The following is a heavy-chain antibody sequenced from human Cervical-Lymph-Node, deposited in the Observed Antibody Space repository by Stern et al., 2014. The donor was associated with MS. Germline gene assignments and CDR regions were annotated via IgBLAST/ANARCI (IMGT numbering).Heavy chain of an antibody. Sequence: QLVESGGGVVQPGGSLRLSCTASGFTFSSHGMHWVRQTPDKGLEWVALIWHDGTNKYYADSVRGRFTISRDNSRNTLYLQINSLRAEDTAVYYCARDQPLSIYYYDSSGYLDYWGQGTVITVSS. D-gene: IGHD3-22*01. V-gene: IGHV3-33*01. CDR2: IWHDGTNK. CDR1: GFTFSSHG. CDR3: ARDQPLSIYYYDSSGYLDY. J-gene: IGHJ4*02.